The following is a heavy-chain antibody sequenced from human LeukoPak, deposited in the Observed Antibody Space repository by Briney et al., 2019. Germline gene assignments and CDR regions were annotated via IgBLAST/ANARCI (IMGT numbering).Heavy chain of an antibody. CDR2: IDGGGGRT. V-gene: IGHV3-23*01. D-gene: IGHD3-3*01. J-gene: IGHJ4*02. CDR1: GFAFSSYA. Sequence: GGSLRLSCTASGFAFSSYAMSWVRQAPGVGLEWVSAIDGGGGRTWHADSVRGRFTISRDNSKNTLFMQMNSLRAEDTAVYYCAKEAYYDFWSGYYYGDYWGQGTLVTVSS. CDR3: AKEAYYDFWSGYYYGDY.